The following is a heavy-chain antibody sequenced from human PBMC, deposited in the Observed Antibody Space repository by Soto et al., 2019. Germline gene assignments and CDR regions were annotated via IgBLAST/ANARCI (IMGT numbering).Heavy chain of an antibody. Sequence: GGSLRLSCAASAFTFSSYEMHWVRQAPGKGLEWVAIISYDVSIKYYPDSVKGRFTISRDNSKNTLYLQMNSLRAEDTAVYFCARGDDTSGYYYAFDHWGQGT. CDR2: ISYDVSIK. CDR3: ARGDDTSGYYYAFDH. CDR1: AFTFSSYE. J-gene: IGHJ4*02. V-gene: IGHV3-30*03. D-gene: IGHD3-22*01.